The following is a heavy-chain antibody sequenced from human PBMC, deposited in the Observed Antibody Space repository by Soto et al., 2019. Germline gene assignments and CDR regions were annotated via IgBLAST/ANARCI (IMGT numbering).Heavy chain of an antibody. CDR2: VTGGGHTT. J-gene: IGHJ6*02. D-gene: IGHD2-15*01. Sequence: EAQLLESGGGLVQPGGSLRLSCAASGFTFSRYAMSWVRQAPGKGLEWVSTVTGGGHTTYNADSVNGRFTISRDNSKNTLYLQMNTLRAEDTAIYYCASASGALDVYGMAIWGPGTTVTVTS. V-gene: IGHV3-23*01. CDR1: GFTFSRYA. CDR3: ASASGALDVYGMAI.